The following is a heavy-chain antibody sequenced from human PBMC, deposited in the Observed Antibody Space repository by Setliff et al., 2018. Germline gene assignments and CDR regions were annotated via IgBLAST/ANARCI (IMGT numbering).Heavy chain of an antibody. CDR2: INPSSGRT. CDR3: ARDVFPYHYEGAFDI. CDR1: GYTFTSHY. D-gene: IGHD3-22*01. J-gene: IGHJ3*02. V-gene: IGHV1-46*01. Sequence: RASVKVSCKASGYTFTSHYMHWVRQAPGLGLEWMGTINPSSGRTSYAQKFQGRVTMTRDTSTSTVYMDMSSLRSEDTAVYYCARDVFPYHYEGAFDIWVQGTMVTVSS.